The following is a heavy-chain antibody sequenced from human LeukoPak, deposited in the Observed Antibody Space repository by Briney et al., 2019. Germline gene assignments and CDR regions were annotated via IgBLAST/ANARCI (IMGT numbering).Heavy chain of an antibody. Sequence: ASVKVSCKASGYTFTNYGVSWVRQAPGQGLEWMGWISGYNGYTNYAQKFQFRVTMTTDTSTSTAYMELSSLRSEDTAVYYCARLWPTDCDFWSGYISYYYYYMDVWGKGTTVTVSS. CDR3: ARLWPTDCDFWSGYISYYYYYMDV. J-gene: IGHJ6*03. CDR2: ISGYNGYT. D-gene: IGHD3-3*01. CDR1: GYTFTNYG. V-gene: IGHV1-18*01.